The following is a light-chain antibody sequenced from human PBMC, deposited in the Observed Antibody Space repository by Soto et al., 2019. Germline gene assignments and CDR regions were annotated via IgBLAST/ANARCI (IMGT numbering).Light chain of an antibody. Sequence: QSVLTQPASVSGSPGQSITISCTGTSSDVGGYNYVSWYQQHPGKAPKLMIYDVSNRPSGVSNRFSGSKSGNTASLTLSGLQAEDGADYNGSSYTSSSSAFGPGTKVTVL. V-gene: IGLV2-14*01. CDR3: SSYTSSSSA. CDR2: DVS. CDR1: SSDVGGYNY. J-gene: IGLJ1*01.